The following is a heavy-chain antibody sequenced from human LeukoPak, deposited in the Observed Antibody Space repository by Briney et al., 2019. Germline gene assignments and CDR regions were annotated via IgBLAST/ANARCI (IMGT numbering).Heavy chain of an antibody. J-gene: IGHJ4*02. D-gene: IGHD2-8*01. V-gene: IGHV3-23*01. Sequence: PGRSLTLSCPASAFTFSTYAMSWVRQAPGKGREWVAGISGGGSSRDYSDYVKGRLTISRDNSKSTVDLQMNSLRAEDAGVYYCAKGAAVSRKGYLDYWGQGILVTVSS. CDR3: AKGAAVSRKGYLDY. CDR1: AFTFSTYA. CDR2: ISGGGSSR.